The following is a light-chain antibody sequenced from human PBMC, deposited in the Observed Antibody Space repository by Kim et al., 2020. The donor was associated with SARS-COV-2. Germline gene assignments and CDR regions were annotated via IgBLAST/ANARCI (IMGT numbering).Light chain of an antibody. CDR2: DVH. J-gene: IGLJ1*01. V-gene: IGLV2-14*03. CDR3: SSWASTTSYV. Sequence: QSITISCTGTRRDVGGYNYVSWYQQQPDKAPKLMIYDVHNRPTGVSDRFSGSKSGNAASLTISGLQAEDEADYYCSSWASTTSYVFGTGTKVTVL. CDR1: RRDVGGYNY.